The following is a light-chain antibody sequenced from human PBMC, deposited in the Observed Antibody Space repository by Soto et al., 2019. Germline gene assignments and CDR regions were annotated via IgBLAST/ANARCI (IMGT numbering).Light chain of an antibody. CDR3: GSWDSSLSAYV. J-gene: IGLJ1*01. V-gene: IGLV1-51*01. CDR1: SSNIGGNS. Sequence: QSVLTQPPSVSAAPGQKVTISCSGSSSNIGGNSVSWYQQLPGTAPKLLIYDDIKRPSGIPDRFSGSKSGTSATLGITGFQTGDEADYYCGSWDSSLSAYVLGTGTKVTVL. CDR2: DDI.